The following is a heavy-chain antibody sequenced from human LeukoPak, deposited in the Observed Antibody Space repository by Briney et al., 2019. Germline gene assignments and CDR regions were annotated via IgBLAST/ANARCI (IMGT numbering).Heavy chain of an antibody. D-gene: IGHD3-10*02. CDR1: GFTFTSYG. Sequence: GGSLRLSCAASGFTFTSYGMHWVRQTPGKGLIYISRINNDGSSANYADSVRGRFTISRDNAENTLYLQMNSLRAEDTAVYYCAELGITMIGGVWGKGTTVTISS. J-gene: IGHJ6*04. CDR2: INNDGSSA. CDR3: AELGITMIGGV. V-gene: IGHV3-74*01.